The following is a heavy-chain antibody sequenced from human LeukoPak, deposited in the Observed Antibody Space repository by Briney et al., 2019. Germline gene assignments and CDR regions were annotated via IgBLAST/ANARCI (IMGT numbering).Heavy chain of an antibody. Sequence: PGGSLRLSCGASGFTFSSYGMHWVRQAPGKGLEWVAFIRYDGSNKDYADSVKGRFTFSRDNSKNTLYLQMNSLRAKDTAIYYCAKGFDYYMDVWGKGTTVTVSS. CDR2: IRYDGSNK. CDR3: AKGFDYYMDV. J-gene: IGHJ6*03. CDR1: GFTFSSYG. V-gene: IGHV3-30*02.